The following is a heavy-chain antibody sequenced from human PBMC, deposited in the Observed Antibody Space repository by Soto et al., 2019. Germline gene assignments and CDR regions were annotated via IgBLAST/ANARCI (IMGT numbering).Heavy chain of an antibody. CDR3: ARGGEDIVVVVAAHMFGRTYYYYGMDV. Sequence: SVKVSCKASGGTLSDYAFSWVRQAPGQGLEWMGGIIPIFGSANYAQKLQGRVTITADESTSTAYMELSSLRSEDTAVYYCARGGEDIVVVVAAHMFGRTYYYYGMDVWGQGTTVTVSS. D-gene: IGHD2-15*01. CDR1: GGTLSDYA. V-gene: IGHV1-69*13. CDR2: IIPIFGSA. J-gene: IGHJ6*02.